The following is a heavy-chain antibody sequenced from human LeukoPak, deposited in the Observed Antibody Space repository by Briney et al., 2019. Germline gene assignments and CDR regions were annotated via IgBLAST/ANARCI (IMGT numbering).Heavy chain of an antibody. J-gene: IGHJ4*02. V-gene: IGHV3-33*01. CDR1: GFTFSSYG. Sequence: GGSLRLSCAASGFTFSSYGMHWVRQAPGKGLEWVAVIWYDGSNKCYADSVKGRFTISRDNSKNTLYLQMNSLRAEDTAVYYCARDSGAAAGRYYFDYWGQGTLVTVSS. CDR2: IWYDGSNK. CDR3: ARDSGAAAGRYYFDY. D-gene: IGHD6-13*01.